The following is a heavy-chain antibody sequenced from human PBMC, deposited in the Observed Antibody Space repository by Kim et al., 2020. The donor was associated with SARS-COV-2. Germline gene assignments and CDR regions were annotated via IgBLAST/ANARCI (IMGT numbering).Heavy chain of an antibody. J-gene: IGHJ4*02. V-gene: IGHV1-45*02. CDR3: ATEGVQGVIDY. CDR1: GYTFTYRY. Sequence: SVKVSCKASGYTFTYRYLHWVRQAPGQALEWMGWITPFNGNTNYAQKFQDRVTITRDRSMSTAYMELSSLRSEDTAMYYCATEGVQGVIDYWGQGTLVTVSS. D-gene: IGHD3-10*01. CDR2: ITPFNGNT.